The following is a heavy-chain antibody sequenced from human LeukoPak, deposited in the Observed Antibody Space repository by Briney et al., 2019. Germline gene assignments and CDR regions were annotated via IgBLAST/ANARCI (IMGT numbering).Heavy chain of an antibody. Sequence: GGSLRLSCAASGFTFSSYSMNWVRQAPGKGLEWVSYISSSSSTIYYADSVKGRFTISRDNAKNSLYLQMNSLRAEDTAVDYCARYSNYFGVTYYFDYWGQGTQVTVSS. D-gene: IGHD4-11*01. J-gene: IGHJ4*02. V-gene: IGHV3-48*01. CDR2: ISSSSSTI. CDR1: GFTFSSYS. CDR3: ARYSNYFGVTYYFDY.